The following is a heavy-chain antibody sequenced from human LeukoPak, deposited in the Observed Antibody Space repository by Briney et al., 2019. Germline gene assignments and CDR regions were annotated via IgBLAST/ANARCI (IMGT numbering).Heavy chain of an antibody. V-gene: IGHV3-21*01. CDR1: GFTFSSYS. CDR2: ISSSSSYI. CDR3: AREDIVATIDLDY. D-gene: IGHD5-12*01. J-gene: IGHJ4*02. Sequence: GGSLRLSCAASGFTFSSYSMNWVRQAPGKRLEWVSSISSSSSYIYYADSVKGRFTISRDNAKNSLYLQMNSLRAEDTAVYYCAREDIVATIDLDYWGQGTLVTVSS.